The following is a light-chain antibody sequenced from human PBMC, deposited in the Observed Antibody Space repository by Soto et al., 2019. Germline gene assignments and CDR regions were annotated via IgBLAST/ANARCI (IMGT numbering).Light chain of an antibody. CDR3: SAYGGNYHV. J-gene: IGLJ1*01. Sequence: QSALTQPPSASGSPGQSVTISCTGTSSDIGYSNFVSWYQQHPGKAPKLMIYEVNKRPSGVPDRFSGSKSGNTASLTVFGLQAEDEADYYCSAYGGNYHVIGTGTKLIVL. CDR2: EVN. V-gene: IGLV2-8*01. CDR1: SSDIGYSNF.